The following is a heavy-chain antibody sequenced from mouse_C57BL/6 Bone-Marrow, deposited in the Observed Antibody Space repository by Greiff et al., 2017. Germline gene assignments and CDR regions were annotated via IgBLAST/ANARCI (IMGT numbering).Heavy chain of an antibody. CDR1: GFTFSSYA. CDR2: ISDGGSYT. J-gene: IGHJ4*01. D-gene: IGHD2-4*01. V-gene: IGHV5-4*01. Sequence: EVKLQESGGGLVKPGGSLKLSCAASGFTFSSYAMSWVRQTPEKRLEWVATISDGGSYTYYPDNVKGRFTISRDNAKNNLYLQMSHLKSEDTAMYYCAREGRLRPYYYAMDYWGQGTSATVSS. CDR3: AREGRLRPYYYAMDY.